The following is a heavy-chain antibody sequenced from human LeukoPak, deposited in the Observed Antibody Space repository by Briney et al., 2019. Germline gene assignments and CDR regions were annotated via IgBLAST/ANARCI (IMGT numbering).Heavy chain of an antibody. CDR1: GFNFRDFW. V-gene: IGHV3-7*03. CDR2: INHNGNVN. J-gene: IGHJ6*02. D-gene: IGHD3-16*01. Sequence: GGSLRLSCAASGFNFRDFWMNWIRQAPGKGLEWVASINHNGNVNYYVDSVKGRFTISRDNAKNSLYLQMSNLRAEDTAVYFCARGGGLDVWGQGATVTVSS. CDR3: ARGGGLDV.